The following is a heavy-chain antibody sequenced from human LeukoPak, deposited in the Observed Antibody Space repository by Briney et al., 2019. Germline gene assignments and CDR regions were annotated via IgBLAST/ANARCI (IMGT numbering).Heavy chain of an antibody. CDR1: GYTFTGYY. CDR2: INPNSGGT. V-gene: IGHV1-2*02. Sequence: ASVKVSCKASGYTFTGYYMHWVRQAPGQGLEWMGWINPNSGGTNYAQKFQGRATMTRDTSISTAYMELSRLRSDDTAVYYCARDPNPPYDFWSGYPTNYFDYWGQGTLVTVSS. D-gene: IGHD3-3*01. CDR3: ARDPNPPYDFWSGYPTNYFDY. J-gene: IGHJ4*02.